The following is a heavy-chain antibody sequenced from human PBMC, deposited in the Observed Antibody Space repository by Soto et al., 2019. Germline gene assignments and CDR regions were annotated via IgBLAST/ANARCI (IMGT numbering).Heavy chain of an antibody. D-gene: IGHD5-12*01. CDR1: GGSISSYY. CDR3: TRDLDTGHRGYAQSNV. CDR2: VYFSASA. J-gene: IGHJ6*01. Sequence: PSETLSLSCTISGGSISSYYWRWIRQARGKGLEWIGYVYFSASANYDPSLKSRVLISIDTSRNHFYLKLNSVSAADTAVYYSTRDLDTGHRGYAQSNVWGQGKTVT. V-gene: IGHV4-59*01.